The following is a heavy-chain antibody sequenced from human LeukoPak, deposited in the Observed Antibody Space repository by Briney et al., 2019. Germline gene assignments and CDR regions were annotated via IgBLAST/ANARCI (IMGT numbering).Heavy chain of an antibody. CDR2: ISSSSSTI. CDR1: GFTFSSYS. D-gene: IGHD1-26*01. CDR3: ARARYSGSSLALDAFDI. Sequence: GSLRLSCADSGFTFSSYSMNWVRQAPGKGLEWVSYISSSSSTIYYADSVKGRFTISRDNAKNSLYLQMNSLRAEDTAVYYCARARYSGSSLALDAFDIWGQGTMVTVSS. V-gene: IGHV3-48*01. J-gene: IGHJ3*02.